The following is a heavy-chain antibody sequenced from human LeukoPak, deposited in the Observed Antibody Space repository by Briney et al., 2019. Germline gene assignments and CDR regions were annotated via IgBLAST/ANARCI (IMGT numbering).Heavy chain of an antibody. J-gene: IGHJ4*02. CDR1: GGSISSYY. D-gene: IGHD6-13*01. Sequence: SETLSLTCTVSGGSISSYYWNWIRQPPGKGLEWIGYIYYGGSTNYNPSLKSRVTISVDTSKNHFSLKLSSVTAADTAVYYCARAYSSSWYLSDYWGQGTLVTVSS. V-gene: IGHV4-59*01. CDR3: ARAYSSSWYLSDY. CDR2: IYYGGST.